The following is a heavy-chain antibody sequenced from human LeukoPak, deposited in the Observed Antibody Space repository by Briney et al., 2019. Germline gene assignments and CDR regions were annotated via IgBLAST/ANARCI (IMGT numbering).Heavy chain of an antibody. Sequence: GGSLRLSCAASGFTFSSFSMNWVRQAPGKGLEWVSYITSSSSTLYYADSVKGRFTISRDNSKNTLYLQMNSLRAEDTAVYYCAKVVTIFGVDAPDYFDYWGQGTLVTVSS. V-gene: IGHV3-48*01. CDR2: ITSSSSTL. CDR1: GFTFSSFS. D-gene: IGHD3-3*01. J-gene: IGHJ4*02. CDR3: AKVVTIFGVDAPDYFDY.